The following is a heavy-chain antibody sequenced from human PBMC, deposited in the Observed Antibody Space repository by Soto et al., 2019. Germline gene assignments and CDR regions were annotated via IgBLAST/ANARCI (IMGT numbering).Heavy chain of an antibody. CDR3: ARFPHYYDTSGSDS. CDR2: LNPNSGAT. D-gene: IGHD3-22*01. J-gene: IGHJ4*02. Sequence: ASVKVSCKASGYTFTGYYLHWVRQAPGQGLEWMGWLNPNSGATKYTQKFQGRVTMTRDTSISTAYMELSRLASDDTAVYYCARFPHYYDTSGSDSWGKGTLVTVSS. V-gene: IGHV1-2*02. CDR1: GYTFTGYY.